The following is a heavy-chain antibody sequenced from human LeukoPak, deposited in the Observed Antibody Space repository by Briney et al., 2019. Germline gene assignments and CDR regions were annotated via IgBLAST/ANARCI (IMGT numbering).Heavy chain of an antibody. V-gene: IGHV3-23*01. CDR3: AKRLAFVVVPAAPLDY. CDR1: GFTFSSYA. J-gene: IGHJ4*02. Sequence: QPGGSLRLSCAASGFTFSSYAMSWVRQAPGKGLEWVSVISSSGGSTSYADSAKGRFTISRDNSKNTLYLQMNSLRAEDTAVYYCAKRLAFVVVPAAPLDYWGQGTLVTVSS. CDR2: ISSSGGST. D-gene: IGHD2-2*01.